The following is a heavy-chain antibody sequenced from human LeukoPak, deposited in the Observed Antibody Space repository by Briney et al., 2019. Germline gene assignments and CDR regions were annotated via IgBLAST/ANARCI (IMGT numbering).Heavy chain of an antibody. CDR1: GFTFSDCH. CDR3: ARERGGDAFDI. J-gene: IGHJ3*02. D-gene: IGHD2-15*01. V-gene: IGHV3-33*01. Sequence: PGRSLRLSCAASGFTFSDCHIHWVRQAPGKGLDWVALIWYDEGAKFYADSVKGRFTISRDNSKDTLYLQMNSLGVEDTAVYYCARERGGDAFDIWGQGTMVTVSS. CDR2: IWYDEGAK.